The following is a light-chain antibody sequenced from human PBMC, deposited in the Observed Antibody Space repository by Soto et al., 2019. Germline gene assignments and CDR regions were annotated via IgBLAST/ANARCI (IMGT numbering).Light chain of an antibody. CDR3: QQRSNWPL. CDR2: DAF. Sequence: EIVLTQSPATLSLSPGERATLSCRASQSVSSYLAWYQQKPGQAPRLLMYDAFNRATGIPARFSGSGSGTDFTLTISNLEPEDFAVYYCQQRSNWPLFGPGTKVDIK. V-gene: IGKV3-11*01. J-gene: IGKJ3*01. CDR1: QSVSSY.